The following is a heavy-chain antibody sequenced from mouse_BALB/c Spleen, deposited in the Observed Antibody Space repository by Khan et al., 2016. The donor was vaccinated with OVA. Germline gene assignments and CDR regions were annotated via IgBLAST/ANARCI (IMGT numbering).Heavy chain of an antibody. CDR3: ARAYYRYDGYYAMDY. D-gene: IGHD2-14*01. J-gene: IGHJ4*01. Sequence: VQLQESGPGLVAPSQSPSITCTVSGFSLSRYNIHWVRQPPGKGLDWLGMIWGGGGTDYNSTLKSRLSISKDNSKSQVFLKMNSLQTDDTAMYYWARAYYRYDGYYAMDYWGQGTSVTVSS. CDR2: IWGGGGT. CDR1: GFSLSRYN. V-gene: IGHV2-6-4*01.